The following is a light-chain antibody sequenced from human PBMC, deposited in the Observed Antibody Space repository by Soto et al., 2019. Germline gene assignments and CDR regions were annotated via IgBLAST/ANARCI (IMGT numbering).Light chain of an antibody. CDR3: QQYNNWSF. CDR2: GAS. J-gene: IGKJ3*01. V-gene: IGKV3-15*01. Sequence: EIVMTQSPATLSVSPGERATRSCRASQSVSSRLAWYQQKPGQAPRLLIYGASTRATGIPARFSGSGSGTEFTLTISSLQSEDFAVYYCQQYNNWSFFGPGTKVDIK. CDR1: QSVSSR.